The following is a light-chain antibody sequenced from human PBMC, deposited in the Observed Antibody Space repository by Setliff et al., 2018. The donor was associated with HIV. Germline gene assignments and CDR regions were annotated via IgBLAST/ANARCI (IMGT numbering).Light chain of an antibody. J-gene: IGLJ3*02. CDR1: STDSGDYNF. Sequence: QSVLTQPASLSGSPGQSITIPCTGNSTDSGDYNFISWFQQHPGQAPKLLVYDVSDRPSGISDRCSGSKSGNTASLTISGLQADDEANYHCSSYTPSDARRVFGGGTKVTVL. V-gene: IGLV2-14*01. CDR2: DVS. CDR3: SSYTPSDARRV.